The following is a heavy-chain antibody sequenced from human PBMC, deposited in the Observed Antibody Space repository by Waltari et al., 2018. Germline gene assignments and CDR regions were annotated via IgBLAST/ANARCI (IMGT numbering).Heavy chain of an antibody. V-gene: IGHV3-15*01. CDR2: IKTKAEGETT. J-gene: IGHJ4*02. CDR1: GFIFKDAW. CDR3: ATEGLIYTSLDIYDF. Sequence: EVRLVESGGGLVKPGGSLRLSCAASGFIFKDAWMSWVRQAPGKGLEWVGRIKTKAEGETTDYAGPVKGRFTISRDDAANNVFLQMNSLKIDDTAVYYCATEGLIYTSLDIYDFWGQGSLVAVSS. D-gene: IGHD2-2*03.